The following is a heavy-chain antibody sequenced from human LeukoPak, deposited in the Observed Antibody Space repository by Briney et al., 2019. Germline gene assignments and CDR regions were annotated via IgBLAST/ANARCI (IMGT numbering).Heavy chain of an antibody. V-gene: IGHV3-30*07. CDR1: GSIFSGHL. Sequence: GGSLRLSCAASGSIFSGHLLHWVRQAPGKGLEWVAVIAYEGSEKYHADSVKGRFTISRDNAENSLFLQMNSLRVEDTAVYYCAREWQGGIAAAGTRIEGDYWGQGTLVAVSS. CDR2: IAYEGSEK. CDR3: AREWQGGIAAAGTRIEGDY. D-gene: IGHD6-13*01. J-gene: IGHJ4*02.